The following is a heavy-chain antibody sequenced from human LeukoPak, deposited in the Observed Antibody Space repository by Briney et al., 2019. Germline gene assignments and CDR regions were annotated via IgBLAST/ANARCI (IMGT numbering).Heavy chain of an antibody. CDR3: ARGRGYTYYYDSSGYYGGNWFDP. V-gene: IGHV1-18*01. J-gene: IGHJ5*02. Sequence: ASVKVSCKASGYTFTSYGISWVRQAPGQGLEWMGWISAYNGNTNYAQKLQGRVTMTTDTSTSTAYMELRSLRSDDTAVYYCARGRGYTYYYDSSGYYGGNWFDPWGQGTLVTVSS. CDR2: ISAYNGNT. D-gene: IGHD3-22*01. CDR1: GYTFTSYG.